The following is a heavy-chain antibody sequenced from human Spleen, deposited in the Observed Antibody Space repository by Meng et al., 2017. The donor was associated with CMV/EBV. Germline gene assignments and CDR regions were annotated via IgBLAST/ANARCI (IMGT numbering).Heavy chain of an antibody. V-gene: IGHV3-53*01. CDR2: IYSGGAT. D-gene: IGHD6-6*01. Sequence: GGSLRLSCAASDFTVGSHYMTWVRQASGKGLEWVSIIYSGGATYYADSAEGRFTISRDNSENTVYLQMNSLRAEDTAVYYCARSIAAVYGMDVWGQGATVTVSS. J-gene: IGHJ6*02. CDR1: DFTVGSHY. CDR3: ARSIAAVYGMDV.